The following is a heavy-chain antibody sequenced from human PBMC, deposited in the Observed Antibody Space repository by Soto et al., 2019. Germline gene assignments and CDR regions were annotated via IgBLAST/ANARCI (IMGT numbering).Heavy chain of an antibody. J-gene: IGHJ6*02. D-gene: IGHD3-10*01. CDR2: IYYSGST. CDR1: GGSISSGDYY. Sequence: SETLSLTCTVSGGSISSGDYYWSWIRQPPGKGLEWIGYIYYSGSTYYNPSLKSRVTISVDTSKNQFSLKLTSVTAADTAVYYCARVSGIYYYGMDVWGQGTTVTVSS. CDR3: ARVSGIYYYGMDV. V-gene: IGHV4-30-4*01.